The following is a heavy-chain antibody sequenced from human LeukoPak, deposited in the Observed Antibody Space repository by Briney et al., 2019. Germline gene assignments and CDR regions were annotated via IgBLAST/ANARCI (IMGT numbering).Heavy chain of an antibody. CDR2: ISAYNGNT. CDR1: GGTFSSYA. Sequence: GASVKVSCKASGGTFSSYAISWVRQAPGQGLEWMGWISAYNGNTNYAQKLQGRVTMTTDISTSTAYMELRSLRSDDTAVYYCARAGALAFYGSGSYFGMDVWGQGTTVTVSS. J-gene: IGHJ6*02. D-gene: IGHD3-10*01. CDR3: ARAGALAFYGSGSYFGMDV. V-gene: IGHV1-18*01.